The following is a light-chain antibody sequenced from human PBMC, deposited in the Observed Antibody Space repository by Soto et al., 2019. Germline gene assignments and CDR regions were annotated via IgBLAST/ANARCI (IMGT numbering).Light chain of an antibody. CDR3: NSYTTSPTLPYV. V-gene: IGLV2-14*01. CDR2: EVS. J-gene: IGLJ1*01. CDR1: SSDVGAYNY. Sequence: QSVLTQPASVSGSPGQSITISCTGTSSDVGAYNYVSWYQQHPGKAPKLMIYEVSNRPSGVSDRFSGSKSGNTASLTISGLQAEDEADYYCNSYTTSPTLPYVSGTGTKLTVL.